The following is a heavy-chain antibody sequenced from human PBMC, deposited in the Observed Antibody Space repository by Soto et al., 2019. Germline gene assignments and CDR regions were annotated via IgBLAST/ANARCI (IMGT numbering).Heavy chain of an antibody. CDR3: ARDSSGSYLVY. V-gene: IGHV1-2*02. Sequence: GASVKVSCKASGYTFTGYYMHWVRQAPGQGLEWMGWINPNSGGTNYAQKFQGRVTMTRDTSTSTAYMELRSLRSDDTAVYYCARDSSGSYLVYWGQGTLVTVSS. CDR2: INPNSGGT. J-gene: IGHJ4*02. CDR1: GYTFTGYY. D-gene: IGHD1-26*01.